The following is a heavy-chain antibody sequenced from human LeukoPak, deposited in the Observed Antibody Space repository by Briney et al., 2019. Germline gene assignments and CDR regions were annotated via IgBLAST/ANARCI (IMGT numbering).Heavy chain of an antibody. J-gene: IGHJ4*02. D-gene: IGHD3-16*01. CDR3: ARDWGGGGSFDY. CDR1: GGSISSGGYY. CDR2: IYYSGST. Sequence: SETLSLNCTVSGGSISSGGYYWSWIRQHPGKGLEWIGYIYYSGSTYYNPSLKSRVTISVDTSKNQFSLKLSSVTAADTAVYYCARDWGGGGSFDYWGQGTLVTVSS. V-gene: IGHV4-31*03.